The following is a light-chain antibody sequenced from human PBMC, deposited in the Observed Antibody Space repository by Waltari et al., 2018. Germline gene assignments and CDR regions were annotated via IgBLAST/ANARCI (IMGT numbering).Light chain of an antibody. V-gene: IGLV2-23*01. CDR1: STDLASYNL. Sequence: QSALSQPASVSGSPRQSLTITPPGASTDLASYNLVAWYQHHPNRAPKLIIYEATKRPSGISHRFSGAKSGATASLRISGLQADDEADYYCCSYTGSSTSYGCGGGTKVTVL. J-gene: IGLJ1*01. CDR3: CSYTGSSTSYG. CDR2: EAT.